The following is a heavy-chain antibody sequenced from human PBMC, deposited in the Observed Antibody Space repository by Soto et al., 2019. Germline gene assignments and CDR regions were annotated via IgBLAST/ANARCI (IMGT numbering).Heavy chain of an antibody. D-gene: IGHD5-18*01. CDR3: AKDSGYNYGYFRWFDP. CDR1: GGSISSGGYY. Sequence: PSETLSLTCTVSGGSISSGGYYWSWIRQHPGKGLEWIGHIFYSGSTNYNPALKSRVTISVDTSKSQFSLKLSSVTAADTAVYYCAKDSGYNYGYFRWFDPWGQGTLVTVSS. V-gene: IGHV4-61*08. CDR2: IFYSGST. J-gene: IGHJ5*02.